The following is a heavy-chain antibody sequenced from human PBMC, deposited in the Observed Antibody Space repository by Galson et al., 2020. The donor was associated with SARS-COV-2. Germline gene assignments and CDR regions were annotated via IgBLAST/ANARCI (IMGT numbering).Heavy chain of an antibody. CDR2: IKQDGSET. CDR3: ARDEPYDFWSGYCLGFLDS. J-gene: IGHJ4*02. Sequence: GGSLRLSCATSGFIFSSHWMSWVRQAPGKGLEWVANIKQDGSETFYVDSVKGRFTISRDNAKNSLYLHMDSLRVEDTAMYYCARDEPYDFWSGYCLGFLDSWGLGTWVTVSS. V-gene: IGHV3-7*03. D-gene: IGHD3-3*01. CDR1: GFIFSSHW.